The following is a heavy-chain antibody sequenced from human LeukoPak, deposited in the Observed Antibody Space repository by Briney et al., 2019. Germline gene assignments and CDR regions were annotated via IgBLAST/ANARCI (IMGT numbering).Heavy chain of an antibody. V-gene: IGHV1-2*06. J-gene: IGHJ5*02. Sequence: GASVKVSCKASGYSFTGYYIHWVRQAPGQGLEWMGRISPGSGTDYAQKFQGRVTMTRDTSVSTAYMELSRLKSDDTAVYYCARDLTSDGYNAWGQGTLVTVSS. D-gene: IGHD5-24*01. CDR3: ARDLTSDGYNA. CDR1: GYSFTGYY. CDR2: ISPGSGT.